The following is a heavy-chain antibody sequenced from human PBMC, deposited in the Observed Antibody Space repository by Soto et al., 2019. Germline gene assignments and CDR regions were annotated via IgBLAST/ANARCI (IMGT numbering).Heavy chain of an antibody. CDR1: GFTFSDYY. Sequence: GGSLRLSCAASGFTFSDYYMSWIRQAPGKGLEWVSYISSSGSTIYYADSVKGRFTISRDNAKNSLYLQMNSLRAEDTAVYYCASGVVAATLWARGPVDYYYMDVWGKGTTVTVSS. CDR2: ISSSGSTI. V-gene: IGHV3-11*01. J-gene: IGHJ6*03. CDR3: ASGVVAATLWARGPVDYYYMDV. D-gene: IGHD2-15*01.